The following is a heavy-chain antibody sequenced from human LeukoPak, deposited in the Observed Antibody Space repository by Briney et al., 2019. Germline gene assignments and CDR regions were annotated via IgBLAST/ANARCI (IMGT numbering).Heavy chain of an antibody. D-gene: IGHD6-13*01. J-gene: IGHJ4*02. CDR2: ISSSGSAI. CDR1: GFTFSDYY. Sequence: GGSLRLSCAASGFTFSDYYMSWIRQAPGKGLEWVSYISSSGSAIYYADSVKGRFTISRDNAKNSLYLQMNSLRAEDTAMYYCARCRSYEQQLVQVYFDYWGQGTLVTVSS. CDR3: ARCRSYEQQLVQVYFDY. V-gene: IGHV3-11*01.